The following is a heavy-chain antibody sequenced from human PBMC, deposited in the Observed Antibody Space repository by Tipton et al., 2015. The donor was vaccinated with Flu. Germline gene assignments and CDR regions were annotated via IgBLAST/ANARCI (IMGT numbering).Heavy chain of an antibody. CDR1: GYSISSGYY. CDR2: IYHSGST. V-gene: IGHV4-38-2*02. CDR3: ARVGAHDYGDYHYDY. Sequence: TLSLTCTVSGYSISSGYYWGWIRQPPGKGLEWIGSIYHSGSTYYNPSLKSRVTISVDTSKNQFSLKLSSVTAADTAVYYCARVGAHDYGDYHYDYWCQGTLVTVSS. D-gene: IGHD4-17*01. J-gene: IGHJ4*02.